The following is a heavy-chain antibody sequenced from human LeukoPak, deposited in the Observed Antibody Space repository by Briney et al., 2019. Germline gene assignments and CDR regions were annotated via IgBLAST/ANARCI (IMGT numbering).Heavy chain of an antibody. J-gene: IGHJ6*02. V-gene: IGHV1-8*01. CDR2: MNPNSGNT. D-gene: IGHD4-23*01. CDR1: VYTFTSYD. Sequence: GASVKVSCKASVYTFTSYDINWVRQANGQGLEWMGWMNPNSGNTGYAQKFQGRVTMTRNTSISTAYMELSSLRSEDTAVYYCARAVNYYYGMDVWGQGTTVTVSS. CDR3: ARAVNYYYGMDV.